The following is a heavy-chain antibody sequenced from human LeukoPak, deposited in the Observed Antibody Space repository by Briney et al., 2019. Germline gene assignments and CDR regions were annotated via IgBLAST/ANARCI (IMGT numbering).Heavy chain of an antibody. J-gene: IGHJ4*02. D-gene: IGHD5-18*01. Sequence: AASVKVSCKASGYTFTVYFMHWVRQAPGQGLEWMRWINPNSGGTNYAQKFQGRVTMTRETSISTAYMKLSSLRSDDTAVYYCARGGIQLWFLVDYWGQGTLVTVSS. CDR3: ARGGIQLWFLVDY. V-gene: IGHV1-2*02. CDR2: INPNSGGT. CDR1: GYTFTVYF.